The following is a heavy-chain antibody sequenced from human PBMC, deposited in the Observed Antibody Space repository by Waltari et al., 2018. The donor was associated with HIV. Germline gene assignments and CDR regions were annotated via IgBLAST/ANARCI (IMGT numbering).Heavy chain of an antibody. CDR2: ISFDGSNK. CDR1: GFTFSSYA. Sequence: QVLLVESGGGVVQPGRSLRLSCAASGFTFSSYAMTWVRQAPGKGLEWVAVISFDGSNKYYADSVKGRFTISRDNSKNTLYLQMNNLRAQDTAVYYCARGNYYDSTHRWYWGQGTLVTVSS. CDR3: ARGNYYDSTHRWY. J-gene: IGHJ4*02. V-gene: IGHV3-30-3*01. D-gene: IGHD3-22*01.